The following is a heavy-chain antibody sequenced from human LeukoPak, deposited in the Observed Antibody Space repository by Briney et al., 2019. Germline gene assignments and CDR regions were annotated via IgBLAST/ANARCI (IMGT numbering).Heavy chain of an antibody. D-gene: IGHD2-2*01. Sequence: SVKVSCKASGGTFSSYAISWVRQAPGQGLEWIGGIIPIFGTANYAQKFQGRVTITADESTSTAYMELSSLRSEDTAVYYCARELGYCSSTSCLFWFDPWGQGTLVTVSS. CDR2: IIPIFGTA. V-gene: IGHV1-69*01. CDR1: GGTFSSYA. CDR3: ARELGYCSSTSCLFWFDP. J-gene: IGHJ5*02.